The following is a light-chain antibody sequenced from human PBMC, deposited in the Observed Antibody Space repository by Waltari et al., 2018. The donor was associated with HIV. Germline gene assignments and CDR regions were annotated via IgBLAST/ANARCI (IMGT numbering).Light chain of an antibody. CDR3: SSYGGSANLL. J-gene: IGLJ2*01. CDR2: EVS. V-gene: IGLV2-8*01. CDR1: SSDIGGYTY. Sequence: LTQPPSASGSPGQSVTISCTGTSSDIGGYTYVSWYQQYPGKAPKLMFYEVSKRPSGVCDRFSCSKSANPASRTVSGLQAEDEADYYCSSYGGSANLLFGGGTKLTVL.